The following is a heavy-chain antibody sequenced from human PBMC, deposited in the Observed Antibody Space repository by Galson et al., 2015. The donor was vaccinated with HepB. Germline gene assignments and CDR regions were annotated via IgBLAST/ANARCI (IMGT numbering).Heavy chain of an antibody. CDR2: ISAANGDI. CDR1: GYTFINYA. D-gene: IGHD4-17*01. CDR3: ARGHYGDYGGGFDS. J-gene: IGHJ5*01. Sequence: SVKVSCKASGYTFINYALHWVRQAPGQRLESMGWISAANGDIKFSRKSQDRVTITRDTPASTAYMQLSSLRSDDTAAYYCARGHYGDYGGGFDSWGQGTLVTVSS. V-gene: IGHV1-3*01.